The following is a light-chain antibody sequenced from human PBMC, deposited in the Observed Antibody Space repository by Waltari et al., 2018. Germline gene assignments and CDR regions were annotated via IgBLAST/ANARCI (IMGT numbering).Light chain of an antibody. CDR1: QSVSSSY. V-gene: IGKV3-20*01. CDR3: QQYGSSLTWT. CDR2: GAS. J-gene: IGKJ1*01. Sequence: EIVLTQSPGTLSLSPGERATLSCRVSQSVSSSYLAWYQQKPGQAPRLLLYGASSRATGIPDRFSGSGSGTDFTLTISRLEPEDFAVYYCQQYGSSLTWTFGQGTKVEIK.